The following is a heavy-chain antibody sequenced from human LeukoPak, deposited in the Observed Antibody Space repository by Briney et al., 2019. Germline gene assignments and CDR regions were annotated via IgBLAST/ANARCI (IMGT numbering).Heavy chain of an antibody. CDR1: GYTFTGYY. V-gene: IGHV1-2*02. J-gene: IGHJ4*02. CDR3: ARDYSSGWYFLGY. D-gene: IGHD6-19*01. Sequence: ASVKVSCKPSGYTFTGYYMHWVRQAPGQGLEWMGWINPNSGGTNYQGRVTMTRDTSISTAYMELSRLRSDDTAVYYCARDYSSGWYFLGYWGQGTLVTVSS. CDR2: INPNSGGT.